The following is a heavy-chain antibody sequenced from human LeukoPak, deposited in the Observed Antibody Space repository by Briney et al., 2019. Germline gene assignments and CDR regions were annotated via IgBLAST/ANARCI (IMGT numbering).Heavy chain of an antibody. CDR1: GFTFSSHW. CDR2: IKQDGTEI. D-gene: IGHD4-17*01. V-gene: IGHV3-7*01. J-gene: IGHJ4*02. CDR3: ARGHTAVTRHFDF. Sequence: GGSLRLSCAASGFTFSSHWMSWVRQAPGKGPEWVANIKQDGTEIYYVDSVKGRFTISRDNAKNLLYLDMNSLRAEDTAVYYCARGHTAVTRHFDFWGQGTLVTVSS.